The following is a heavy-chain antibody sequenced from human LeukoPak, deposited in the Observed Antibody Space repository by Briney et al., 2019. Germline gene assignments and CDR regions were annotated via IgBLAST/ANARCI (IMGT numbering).Heavy chain of an antibody. D-gene: IGHD3-22*01. Sequence: GGSLRLSCAASGFTFSTSWMTWVRQAPGKGLEWVSYISSSSSTIYYADSVKGRFTISRDNAKNSLYLQMNSLRAEDTAVYYCARAYYDSSGYHYFDYWGQGTLVTVSS. CDR2: ISSSSSTI. V-gene: IGHV3-48*01. CDR3: ARAYYDSSGYHYFDY. J-gene: IGHJ4*02. CDR1: GFTFSTSW.